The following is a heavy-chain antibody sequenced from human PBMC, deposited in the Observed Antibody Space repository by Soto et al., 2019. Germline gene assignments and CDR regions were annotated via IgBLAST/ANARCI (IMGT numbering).Heavy chain of an antibody. Sequence: QVQLQQWGAGLLKPSETLSLTCAVYGGSFSAYWNWMRQPPGKGLEWIGESNHRGSTNYNPSLKSRVTISVETSKIQFSLKLTSVTAADTAVYYCARASGGMDVWGQGTTVTVSS. J-gene: IGHJ6*02. D-gene: IGHD6-19*01. V-gene: IGHV4-34*01. CDR3: ARASGGMDV. CDR1: GGSFSAY. CDR2: SNHRGST.